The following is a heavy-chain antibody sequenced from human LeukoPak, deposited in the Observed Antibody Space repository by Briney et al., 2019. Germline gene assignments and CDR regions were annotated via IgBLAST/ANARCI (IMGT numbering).Heavy chain of an antibody. CDR3: AKTQGYYDA. V-gene: IGHV3-23*01. J-gene: IGHJ5*02. D-gene: IGHD2-15*01. Sequence: GGSLRLSCVASGFTFSNYAMSWVRQAPGKGLELVSGIWGTDDKTVYGDAVRGRFTISRDNSKNTLYLQMNSLRADDTAVYYCAKTQGYYDAWGQGALVTVSS. CDR1: GFTFSNYA. CDR2: IWGTDDKT.